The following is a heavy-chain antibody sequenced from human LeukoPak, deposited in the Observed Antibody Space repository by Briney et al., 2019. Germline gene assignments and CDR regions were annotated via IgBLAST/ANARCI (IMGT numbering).Heavy chain of an antibody. D-gene: IGHD5/OR15-5a*01. J-gene: IGHJ4*02. CDR3: ARDRSTTHFDY. Sequence: GRSLRLSCAASGXTFSSYGMHWVRQAPGKGLEWVAMIWYDGSNTYYADSVKGRFTISRDNSKNTLFLQMDSLRAEDTAVYYCARDRSTTHFDYWGQGTLVIVSS. CDR1: GXTFSSYG. V-gene: IGHV3-33*01. CDR2: IWYDGSNT.